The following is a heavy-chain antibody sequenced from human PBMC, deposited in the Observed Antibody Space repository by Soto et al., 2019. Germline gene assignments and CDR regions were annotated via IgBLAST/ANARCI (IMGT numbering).Heavy chain of an antibody. CDR3: VRDGTKTLRDWFDP. J-gene: IGHJ5*02. V-gene: IGHV4-4*07. Sequence: PSETLSLTCTVSGASISGFYWSWIRKSAGKGLEWIGRIYATGTTDYNPSLKSRVMMSVDTTKKQFSLKLRSVTAADTAVYYCVRDGTKTLRDWFDPWGQGISVTVSS. CDR2: IYATGTT. D-gene: IGHD1-1*01. CDR1: GASISGFY.